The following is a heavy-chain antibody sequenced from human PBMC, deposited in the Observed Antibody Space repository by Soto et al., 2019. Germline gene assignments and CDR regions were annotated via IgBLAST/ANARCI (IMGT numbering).Heavy chain of an antibody. D-gene: IGHD3-22*01. J-gene: IGHJ5*02. Sequence: SETLSLTCAVSGGAMSSGGYSWNWIRQPPGKGLEWLGHIFHSGNTNYNPSLKSRVTISVDKSKNQFSLRLSSVTAADTAVYYCADYYKIALEGSWLDTWGQGTLVTVSS. CDR3: ADYYKIALEGSWLDT. CDR2: IFHSGNT. V-gene: IGHV4-30-2*01. CDR1: GGAMSSGGYS.